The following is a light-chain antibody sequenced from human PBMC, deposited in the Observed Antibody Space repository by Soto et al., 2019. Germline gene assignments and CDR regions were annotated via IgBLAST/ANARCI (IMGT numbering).Light chain of an antibody. V-gene: IGLV1-51*01. CDR1: SSNIGNNY. Sequence: QSVLTQPPSVSVAPGQKVTISCSGSSSNIGNNYVSWYQQLPGTAPKLLIYDNNNRPSGIPDRFSGSTSGTSATLGITGLQTGDEADYYCATWDSSLNTGVFGTGTKVTVL. CDR2: DNN. J-gene: IGLJ1*01. CDR3: ATWDSSLNTGV.